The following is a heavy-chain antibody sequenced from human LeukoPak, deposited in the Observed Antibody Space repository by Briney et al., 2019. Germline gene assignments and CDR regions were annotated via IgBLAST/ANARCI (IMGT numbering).Heavy chain of an antibody. D-gene: IGHD6-13*01. CDR1: GDSASSNSAA. Sequence: SQTLSLTCAISGDSASSNSAAWNWIRQSPSRGLEWLRRTYYRSKWYNDYAVSVKSRITINPDTSKNQFSLQLNSVTPEDTAVYYCARSGKIAAAPDAFDIWGQGTMVTVSS. J-gene: IGHJ3*02. V-gene: IGHV6-1*01. CDR3: ARSGKIAAAPDAFDI. CDR2: TYYRSKWYN.